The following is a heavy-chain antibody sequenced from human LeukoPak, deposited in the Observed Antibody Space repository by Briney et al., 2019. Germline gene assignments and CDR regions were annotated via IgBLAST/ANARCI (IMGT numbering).Heavy chain of an antibody. CDR2: IWYDGSNK. J-gene: IGHJ3*02. V-gene: IGHV3-33*01. D-gene: IGHD3-22*01. Sequence: GGSLRLSCAASGFTFSSYGMHWVRLAPGKGLEWVAVIWYDGSNKYYADSVKGRFTISRDNSKNTLYLQMNSLRAEDTAVYYCARDRDDTDAFDIWGQGTMVTVSS. CDR1: GFTFSSYG. CDR3: ARDRDDTDAFDI.